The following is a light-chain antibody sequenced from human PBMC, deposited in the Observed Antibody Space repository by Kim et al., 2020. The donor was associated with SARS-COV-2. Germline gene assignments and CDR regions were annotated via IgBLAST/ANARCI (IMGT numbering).Light chain of an antibody. Sequence: RDSINCKSSQSVLYSGKNKHYIAWYKQKPGQPPKLRIYWASTRESGVPDRLSGSGSGTDFTLTISSLQAADVAVYYCQQYYSTPYTFGQGTKLEI. CDR1: QSVLYSGKNKHY. CDR2: WAS. CDR3: QQYYSTPYT. V-gene: IGKV4-1*01. J-gene: IGKJ2*01.